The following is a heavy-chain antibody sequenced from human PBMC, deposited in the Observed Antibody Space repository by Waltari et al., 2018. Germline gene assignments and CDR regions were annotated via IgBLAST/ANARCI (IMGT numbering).Heavy chain of an antibody. CDR2: ISNDGSGN. J-gene: IGHJ4*02. Sequence: QVHLVESGGGVVQPGGSLRLSCATSGFTFTSYLFHLVRQAPGKGLEWVAMISNDGSGNYYANSVKGRFTISRDNSKNTLYLQMTRLIVEDTAVYYCARDPHCGGNCFSATFDYWGQGTLVTVSS. CDR3: ARDPHCGGNCFSATFDY. CDR1: GFTFTSYL. D-gene: IGHD2-21*02. V-gene: IGHV3-30*16.